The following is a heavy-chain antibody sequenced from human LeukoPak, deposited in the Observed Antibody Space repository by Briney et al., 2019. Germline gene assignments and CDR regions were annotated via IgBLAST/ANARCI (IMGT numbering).Heavy chain of an antibody. CDR1: GFTFSYYA. Sequence: GGFLRLSCAASGFTFSYYAIHWVRQAPGKGLEWVALIWSDGSNKYYADSVKGRITISRDNSKNTVYLQMNSLRAEDTAVYYCARELFGSGSCPDGWGQGTLVTVSS. V-gene: IGHV3-33*01. D-gene: IGHD3-10*01. J-gene: IGHJ4*02. CDR3: ARELFGSGSCPDG. CDR2: IWSDGSNK.